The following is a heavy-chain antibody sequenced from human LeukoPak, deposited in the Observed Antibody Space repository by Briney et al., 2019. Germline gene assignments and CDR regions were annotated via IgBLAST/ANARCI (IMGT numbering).Heavy chain of an antibody. D-gene: IGHD6-6*01. CDR3: ARDRAYSSSPINNYYYYMDV. CDR1: GYTFTSYD. J-gene: IGHJ6*03. Sequence: ASVKVSCKASGYTFTSYDINWVRQATGQGLEWMGWMNPNSGNTGYAQKFQGRVTMTRNTSISTAYMELSSLRAEDTAVYYCARDRAYSSSPINNYYYYMDVWGKGTTVTVSS. CDR2: MNPNSGNT. V-gene: IGHV1-8*01.